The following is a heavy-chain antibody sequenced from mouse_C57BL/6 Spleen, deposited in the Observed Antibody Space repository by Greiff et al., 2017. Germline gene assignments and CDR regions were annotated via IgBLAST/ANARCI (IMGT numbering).Heavy chain of an antibody. J-gene: IGHJ3*01. CDR2: ISYDGSN. D-gene: IGHD2-4*01. CDR3: ARGHDYVAWFAY. V-gene: IGHV3-6*01. Sequence: EVQLQQSGPGLVKPSQSLSLTCSVTGYSITSGYYWNWIRQFPGNKLEWMGYISYDGSNNYNPSLKNRISITRDTSKNQFFLKLNSVTTEDTATYYCARGHDYVAWFAYWGQGTLVTVSA. CDR1: GYSITSGYY.